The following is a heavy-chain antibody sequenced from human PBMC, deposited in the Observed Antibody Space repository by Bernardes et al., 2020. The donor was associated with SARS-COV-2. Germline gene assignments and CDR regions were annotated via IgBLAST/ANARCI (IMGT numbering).Heavy chain of an antibody. CDR2: INHSGST. Sequence: SETLSLTCAVYGGSFSGYYWSWIRQPPGKGLEWIGEINHSGSTNYNPSLKSRVTISVDTSKNQFSLKLSSVTAADTAVYYCAVGPPCSGGSCYSSYWGQGTLVTVSS. D-gene: IGHD2-15*01. J-gene: IGHJ4*02. CDR1: GGSFSGYY. V-gene: IGHV4-34*01. CDR3: AVGPPCSGGSCYSSY.